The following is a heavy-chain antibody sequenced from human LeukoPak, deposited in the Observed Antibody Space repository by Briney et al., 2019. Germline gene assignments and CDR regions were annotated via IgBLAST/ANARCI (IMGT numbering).Heavy chain of an antibody. CDR1: GFTFSSYW. CDR2: IKQDGSEK. CDR3: ARDSSGYWYYFDY. V-gene: IGHV3-7*01. J-gene: IGHJ4*02. D-gene: IGHD3-22*01. Sequence: GGSLRLSCAASGFTFSSYWMSWVRQAPGKGLEWVANIKQDGSEKYYVDSVKGRFTISRDNAKNSLYLQMNSLRAEDTAVYYCARDSSGYWYYFDYWGQGTLVTVSS.